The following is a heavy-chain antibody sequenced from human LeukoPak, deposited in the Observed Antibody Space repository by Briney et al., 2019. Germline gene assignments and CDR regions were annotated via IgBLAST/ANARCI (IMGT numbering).Heavy chain of an antibody. CDR1: GFTFSSYG. D-gene: IGHD3-10*01. J-gene: IGHJ4*02. CDR2: ISGSGGST. Sequence: GGSLRLSCAASGFTFSSYGMSWVRQAPGKGLEWVSAISGSGGSTYYADSVKGRFTVSRDNSKNTLYLQMNSLRAEDTAVYYCARDPQDYYGSGSYYNGGYWGQGTLVTVSS. CDR3: ARDPQDYYGSGSYYNGGY. V-gene: IGHV3-23*01.